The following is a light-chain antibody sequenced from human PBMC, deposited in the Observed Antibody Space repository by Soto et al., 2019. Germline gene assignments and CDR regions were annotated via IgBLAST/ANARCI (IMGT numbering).Light chain of an antibody. Sequence: QTVVTQEPSFSVSPGGTVPLTCGLSSGSVSTSYYPSWYQQTPGQAPRTLIYSTNTRSSGVPDRFSGSILGNKAALTITGAQADDESDYYCVLYMGSGIPVFGGGTKVTVL. CDR1: SGSVSTSYY. V-gene: IGLV8-61*01. J-gene: IGLJ2*01. CDR2: STN. CDR3: VLYMGSGIPV.